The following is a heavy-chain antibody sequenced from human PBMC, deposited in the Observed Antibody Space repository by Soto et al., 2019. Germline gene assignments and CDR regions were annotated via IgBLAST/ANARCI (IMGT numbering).Heavy chain of an antibody. CDR2: IIPIFGTA. J-gene: IGHJ3*02. V-gene: IGHV1-69*01. Sequence: QVQLVQSGAEVKKPGSSVKVSCKASGGTFSSYAISWVRQAPGQGLEWMGGIIPIFGTANYAQKFQGRVTITADESTSTAYMELSSLRSEDTAVYYCARSRSRSGIAVARIGRDAFDIWGQGTMVTVSS. CDR1: GGTFSSYA. CDR3: ARSRSRSGIAVARIGRDAFDI. D-gene: IGHD6-19*01.